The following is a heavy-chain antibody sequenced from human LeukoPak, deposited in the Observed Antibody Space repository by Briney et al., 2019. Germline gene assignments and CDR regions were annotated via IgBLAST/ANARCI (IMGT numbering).Heavy chain of an antibody. CDR2: IYYSGST. V-gene: IGHV4-59*01. CDR3: AQTLRYCSSTSCGDWFDP. CDR1: GGSISSYY. D-gene: IGHD2-2*01. Sequence: SETLSLTRTVSGGSISSYYWSWIRQPPGKGLEWIGYIYYSGSTNYNPSLKSRVTISVDTSKNQFSLKLSSVTAADTAVYYCAQTLRYCSSTSCGDWFDPWGQGTLVTVSS. J-gene: IGHJ5*02.